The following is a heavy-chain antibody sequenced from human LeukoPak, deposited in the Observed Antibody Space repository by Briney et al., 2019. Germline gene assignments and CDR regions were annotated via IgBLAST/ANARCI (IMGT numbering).Heavy chain of an antibody. V-gene: IGHV4-4*02. D-gene: IGHD3-9*01. CDR3: GKTDIYFNPIDY. CDR2: IHRDGRT. CDR1: GVSISSSEW. J-gene: IGHJ4*02. Sequence: PSGTLSLTCAVSGVSISSSEWWIWVRQPPGQGLEWIREIHRDGRTRYNPSLKSRVTMSIDYSKNQFSLKVSSVTAADTAIYYCGKTDIYFNPIDYWGPGSLVTVSS.